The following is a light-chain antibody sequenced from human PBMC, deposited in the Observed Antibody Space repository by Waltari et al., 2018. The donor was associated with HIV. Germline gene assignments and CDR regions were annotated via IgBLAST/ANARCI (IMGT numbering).Light chain of an antibody. J-gene: IGLJ1*01. V-gene: IGLV1-40*01. CDR2: GNS. CDR3: QSHDTSLSGPCV. Sequence: QSVLTQPPSVSGAPGQTVPISCTRSRSNTGAGHDVHWYQQLPGTVPKRLIYGNSNRPSGVPGRFSGSKSGTSASLAITGLQAEDEADYYCQSHDTSLSGPCVFGTGTKVTVL. CDR1: RSNTGAGHD.